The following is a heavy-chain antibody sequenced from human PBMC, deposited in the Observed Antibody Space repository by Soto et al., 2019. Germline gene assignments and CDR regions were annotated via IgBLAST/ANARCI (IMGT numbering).Heavy chain of an antibody. Sequence: LSLTCTVSGGSISSGGYYWSWIRQHPGKGLEWIGYIYYSGSTYYNPSLKSRVTISVDTSKNQFSLKLSSVTAADTAVYYCARGIAAAGYDYWGQGTLVTVSS. CDR2: IYYSGST. CDR1: GGSISSGGYY. D-gene: IGHD6-13*01. CDR3: ARGIAAAGYDY. V-gene: IGHV4-31*03. J-gene: IGHJ4*02.